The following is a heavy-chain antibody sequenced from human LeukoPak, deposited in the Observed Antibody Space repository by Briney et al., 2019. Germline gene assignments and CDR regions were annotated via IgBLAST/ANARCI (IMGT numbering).Heavy chain of an antibody. CDR3: ARRREWLLHQVYYFDY. Sequence: SETLSLTCAVYGGSFSGYYWSWIRQPPGKGLEWIGEINHSGSTNYNPSLKSRVTLSVDTSKNQFSLKLSSVTAADTAVYYCARRREWLLHQVYYFDYWGQGTLVTVSS. D-gene: IGHD2-2*02. J-gene: IGHJ4*02. V-gene: IGHV4-34*01. CDR1: GGSFSGYY. CDR2: INHSGST.